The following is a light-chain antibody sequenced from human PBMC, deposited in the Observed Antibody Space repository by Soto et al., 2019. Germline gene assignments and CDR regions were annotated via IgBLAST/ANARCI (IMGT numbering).Light chain of an antibody. CDR3: CSYAGGTSGV. J-gene: IGLJ2*01. CDR2: EGY. Sequence: QSALTQPASVSGSPGQSITISCTGTSSDVGNYNLVSWYQQYPGKAPKVMIYEGYKRPSGVSNRFSGSKSGNTASLTISGLQAEDEADYHCCSYAGGTSGVFGGGTKLTVL. CDR1: SSDVGNYNL. V-gene: IGLV2-23*01.